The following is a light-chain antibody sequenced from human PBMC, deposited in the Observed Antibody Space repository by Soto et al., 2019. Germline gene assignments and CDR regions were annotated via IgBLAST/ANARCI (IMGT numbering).Light chain of an antibody. CDR2: GAS. V-gene: IGKV3-20*01. J-gene: IGKJ2*01. CDR1: QSVSSSY. Sequence: EIVLTQSPGTLSLSPGERATLSCRASQSVSSSYLAWYQQKPGQAPRLLIYGASSRATGIPDRFSGSGSGTDFPLTISRLEPEDFEVYYCQQYGSSPSYTFGQGTKLEIK. CDR3: QQYGSSPSYT.